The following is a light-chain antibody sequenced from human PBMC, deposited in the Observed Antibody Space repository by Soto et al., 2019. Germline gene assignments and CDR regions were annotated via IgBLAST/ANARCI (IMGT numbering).Light chain of an antibody. J-gene: IGKJ2*01. CDR3: QQYGSSPPRT. CDR2: AAS. V-gene: IGKV3-20*01. CDR1: QSVSNNY. Sequence: EIVLTQSPGTLSLSPGERATLSCRASQSVSNNYLAWYQQKPGQAPRLLIYAASSRATGIPDTFSGSGSGTDFTLTISRLEPEDFAVYYCQQYGSSPPRTFGQGTKLEIK.